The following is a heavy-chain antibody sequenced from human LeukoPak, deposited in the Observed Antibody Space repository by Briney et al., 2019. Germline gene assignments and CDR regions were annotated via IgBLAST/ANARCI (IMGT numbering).Heavy chain of an antibody. CDR3: ASRDGYNWAFDY. D-gene: IGHD5-24*01. J-gene: IGHJ4*02. V-gene: IGHV3-23*01. Sequence: GGSLRLSCAASGFTFSSYAMSWVRQAPGKGLEWVSAISGSGGSTYYADSVKGRFTISRGNSKNTLYLQMNSLRAEDTAVYYCASRDGYNWAFDYWGQGTLVTVSS. CDR2: ISGSGGST. CDR1: GFTFSSYA.